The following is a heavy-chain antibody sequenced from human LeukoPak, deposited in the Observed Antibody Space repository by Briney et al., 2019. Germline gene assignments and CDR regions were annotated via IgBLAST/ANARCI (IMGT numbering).Heavy chain of an antibody. Sequence: ASVKVSCKASGYTFTGYYMHWVRQAPGQGLEWMGWINPNSGGTNYAQKFQGRVTMTRGTSTSTVYMELSSLRSEDTAVYYCAREPPLTGDRRWYFDLWGRGTLVTVSS. V-gene: IGHV1-2*02. J-gene: IGHJ2*01. CDR3: AREPPLTGDRRWYFDL. CDR1: GYTFTGYY. D-gene: IGHD7-27*01. CDR2: INPNSGGT.